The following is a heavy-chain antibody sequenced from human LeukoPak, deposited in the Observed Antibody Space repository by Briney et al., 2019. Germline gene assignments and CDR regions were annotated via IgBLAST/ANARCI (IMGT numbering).Heavy chain of an antibody. CDR3: ARGYGRVATVRGGILTGAIYFDF. CDR2: INHSGSA. Sequence: SETLSLTCAVYGGSFSGYYWSWIRQPPGKGLEWIGEINHSGSANYNPSLKSRVTISVDTTEKRFSLILRSVTAADTAVYYCARGYGRVATVRGGILTGAIYFDFWGQGSLVTVSS. CDR1: GGSFSGYY. V-gene: IGHV4-34*01. D-gene: IGHD3-10*01. J-gene: IGHJ4*02.